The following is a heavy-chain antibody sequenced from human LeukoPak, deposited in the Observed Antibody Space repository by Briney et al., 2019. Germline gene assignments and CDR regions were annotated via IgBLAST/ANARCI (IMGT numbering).Heavy chain of an antibody. CDR1: GGSISSYF. CDR2: IYYTGST. Sequence: SETLSLTCTISGGSISSYFWSWIRQPPGKGLEWIGYIYYTGSTNYNPSLKSRVTISVDKSKNQFSLKLSSVTAADTAVYYCARDLYDSSGYSSGAFDIWGQGTMVTVSS. V-gene: IGHV4-59*12. J-gene: IGHJ3*02. CDR3: ARDLYDSSGYSSGAFDI. D-gene: IGHD3-22*01.